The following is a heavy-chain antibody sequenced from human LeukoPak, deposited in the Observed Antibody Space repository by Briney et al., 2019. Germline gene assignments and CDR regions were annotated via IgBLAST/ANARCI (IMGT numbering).Heavy chain of an antibody. CDR3: ARDGSLYYYYGMDV. V-gene: IGHV3-30*02. CDR2: IRYDGSNK. Sequence: GGSLRLSCAASGFTFSSYGMHWVRQAPGKGLEWVAFIRYDGSNKYYADSVKGRFTISRDNSKNTLYLQMNSLRAEDTAVYYCARDGSLYYYYGMDVWGQGTTVTVSS. J-gene: IGHJ6*02. CDR1: GFTFSSYG. D-gene: IGHD3-10*01.